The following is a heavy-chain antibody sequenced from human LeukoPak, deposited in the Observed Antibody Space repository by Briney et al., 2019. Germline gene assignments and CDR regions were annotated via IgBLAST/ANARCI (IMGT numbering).Heavy chain of an antibody. CDR1: GYTFTGYY. J-gene: IGHJ6*03. Sequence: ASVKVSCKASGYTFTGYYMHWVRQAPGQGLEWMGWINPNSGGTNYAQKFQGRVTMTRNTSISTAYMELSSLRSEDTAVYYCARDNGGRAMAYYYYYYMDVWGKGTTVTISS. V-gene: IGHV1-2*02. CDR2: INPNSGGT. D-gene: IGHD2-15*01. CDR3: ARDNGGRAMAYYYYYYMDV.